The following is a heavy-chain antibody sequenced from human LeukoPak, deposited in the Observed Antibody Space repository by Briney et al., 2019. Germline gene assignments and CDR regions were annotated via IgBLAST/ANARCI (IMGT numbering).Heavy chain of an antibody. J-gene: IGHJ4*02. CDR2: VSYSGST. Sequence: PSETLSLTCTVSGGSISSYYWSWIRQPPGKGLEWIGYVSYSGSTDYNPSLKSRVIISIDTSKNQFSLRLSSVTAADTAVYYCARENDRYGRIDYWGQGTQVTVSS. CDR3: ARENDRYGRIDY. CDR1: GGSISSYY. D-gene: IGHD5-18*01. V-gene: IGHV4-59*01.